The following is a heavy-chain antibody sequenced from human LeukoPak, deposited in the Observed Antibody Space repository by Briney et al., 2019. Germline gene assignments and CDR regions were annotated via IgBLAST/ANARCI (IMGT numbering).Heavy chain of an antibody. Sequence: LETLSLTCTVSGGSISSYYWSWMPQPPGKGLEWIVYIYYSGSTNYSPSLKSRVTISVDTSKNQFSLKLSSVTAADTVGYWSAREVISSGWTHTFDNWGQGTLVTVSS. CDR3: AREVISSGWTHTFDN. CDR2: IYYSGST. D-gene: IGHD6-19*01. V-gene: IGHV4-59*01. J-gene: IGHJ4*02. CDR1: GGSISSYY.